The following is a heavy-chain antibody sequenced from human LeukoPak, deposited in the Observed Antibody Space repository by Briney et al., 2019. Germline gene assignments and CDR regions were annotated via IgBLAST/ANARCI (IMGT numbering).Heavy chain of an antibody. CDR1: GYSFADYY. Sequence: GASVKVPCKASGYSFADYYMHWVRQAPGQGLEWMGWIKPNSGDTRSAQKFQGRVTMTRDTSISTAYMELSSLRYDDTAVYYCATNILVRDIINWFDPWGQGTLVTVSS. J-gene: IGHJ5*02. D-gene: IGHD3-10*01. CDR3: ATNILVRDIINWFDP. CDR2: IKPNSGDT. V-gene: IGHV1-2*02.